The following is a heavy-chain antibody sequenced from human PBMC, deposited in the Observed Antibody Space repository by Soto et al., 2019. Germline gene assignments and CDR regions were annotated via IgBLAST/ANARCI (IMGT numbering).Heavy chain of an antibody. CDR2: IDYTGAT. J-gene: IGHJ4*02. CDR3: ARANWYFDY. V-gene: IGHV4-59*11. Sequence: SETLSLTCTVSGGSLNNHYWSWVRQPPGKGLEWIGYIDYTGATNYSPSLASRVTISVDTSKNQFSLKLTSLTAADTAIYYCARANWYFDYWGQGTLVTVSS. CDR1: GGSLNNHY. D-gene: IGHD7-27*01.